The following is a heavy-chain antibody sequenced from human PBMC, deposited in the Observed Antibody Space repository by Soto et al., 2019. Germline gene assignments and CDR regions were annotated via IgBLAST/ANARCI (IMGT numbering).Heavy chain of an antibody. J-gene: IGHJ1*01. Sequence: EVQLLESGGGLVQPGGSLRLSCAASGFTFSSCAMSWVRQAPGKGLEWVSAISGSGGSTYYADSVKGRFTISRDNSKNTLYLQMNSLRAEDTAVYYCAKSYGDPRAAEYFQHWGQGTLVTVSS. CDR1: GFTFSSCA. D-gene: IGHD4-17*01. CDR2: ISGSGGST. CDR3: AKSYGDPRAAEYFQH. V-gene: IGHV3-23*01.